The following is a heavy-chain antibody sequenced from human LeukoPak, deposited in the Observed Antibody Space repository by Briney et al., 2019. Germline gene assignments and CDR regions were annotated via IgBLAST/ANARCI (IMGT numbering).Heavy chain of an antibody. J-gene: IGHJ4*02. V-gene: IGHV5-51*01. CDR3: ARHPVPSRSYPYFDY. D-gene: IGHD1-26*01. Sequence: GGSLQISCKGSGSSFTSYWIGWVRQLPGKGLEWMGIIYPGDSDTRYSPSFQGQVTISADKSISTAYLQWSSLKASDTAMYYCARHPVPSRSYPYFDYWGQGTLVTVSS. CDR1: GSSFTSYW. CDR2: IYPGDSDT.